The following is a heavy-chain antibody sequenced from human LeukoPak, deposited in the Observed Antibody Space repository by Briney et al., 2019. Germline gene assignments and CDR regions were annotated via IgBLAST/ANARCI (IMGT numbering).Heavy chain of an antibody. V-gene: IGHV1-2*02. CDR1: GYTFTGYY. J-gene: IGHJ6*02. CDR3: ARTYEVGATDYYGMDV. Sequence: PWASVKVSCKASGYTFTGYYMHWVRQAPGQGLEWMGWINPNSGGTNYAQKFQGRVTMTRDTSISTAYMELSRLRSDDTAVYYCARTYEVGATDYYGMDVWGQGTTVTVSS. CDR2: INPNSGGT. D-gene: IGHD1-26*01.